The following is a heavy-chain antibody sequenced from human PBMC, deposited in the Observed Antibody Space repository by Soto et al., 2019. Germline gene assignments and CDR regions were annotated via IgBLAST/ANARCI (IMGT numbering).Heavy chain of an antibody. CDR3: ARALPNYYDSTGYSTLFDH. CDR2: IYYSGST. J-gene: IGHJ4*02. Sequence: PSETLSLTCTVSGGSVSSSSYYWSWIRQPPGKGLEWIGYIYYSGSTNYNPSLKSRVTISVDVSKNQFSLKLSSVTAADTAVYFCARALPNYYDSTGYSTLFDHWGLGTLVTVSS. D-gene: IGHD3-22*01. V-gene: IGHV4-61*01. CDR1: GGSVSSSSYY.